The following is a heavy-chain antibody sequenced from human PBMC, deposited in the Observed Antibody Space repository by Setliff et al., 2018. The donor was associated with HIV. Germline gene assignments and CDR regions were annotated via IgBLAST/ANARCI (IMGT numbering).Heavy chain of an antibody. J-gene: IGHJ6*02. CDR1: GFTFSDYG. CDR3: ARDPYSSGWNEYLSYYSYYNMDV. Sequence: GGSLRLSCAASGFTFSDYGMHWVRQAPGKGLEWVALISYDGGNEYHADSVKGRFTISRDNSKDTLFLQMNSLRPEDTATYYCARDPYSSGWNEYLSYYSYYNMDVWGQGTTVTVSS. V-gene: IGHV3-30*03. D-gene: IGHD6-19*01. CDR2: ISYDGGNE.